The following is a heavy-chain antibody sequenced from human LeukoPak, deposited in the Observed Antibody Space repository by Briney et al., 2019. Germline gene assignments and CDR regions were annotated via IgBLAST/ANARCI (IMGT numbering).Heavy chain of an antibody. J-gene: IGHJ4*02. CDR2: IYWDDDK. Sequence: SGPTLVNPTQTLTLTCTFSGFSLSASGVAVGWIRQPPGKALEWLGLIYWDDDKRYSPSLKSALTITKDTSKDQVVLTMTNMDPVDTATYYCAHRRDGYNSLDYWGQGTLVTVSS. V-gene: IGHV2-5*02. D-gene: IGHD5-24*01. CDR1: GFSLSASGVA. CDR3: AHRRDGYNSLDY.